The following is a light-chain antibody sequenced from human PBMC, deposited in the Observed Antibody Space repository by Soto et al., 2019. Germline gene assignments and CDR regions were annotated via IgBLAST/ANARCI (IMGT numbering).Light chain of an antibody. V-gene: IGLV2-11*01. CDR1: TSDVGGYSF. J-gene: IGLJ1*01. CDR3: CSFAGGYV. CDR2: DVS. Sequence: QSALTQPRSVSGSPGQSVTISCTATTSDVGGYSFVSWYQQHPGKAPKLILYDVSKRPSGVPDRFSGSKSGYTASLTISGLQAEDEADYYCCSFAGGYVFGTGTKVTVL.